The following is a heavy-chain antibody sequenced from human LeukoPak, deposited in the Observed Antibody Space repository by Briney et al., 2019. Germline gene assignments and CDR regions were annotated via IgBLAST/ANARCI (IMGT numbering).Heavy chain of an antibody. CDR2: INSDGSIT. CDR3: ASAFGEHLYYFGS. Sequence: GGSLRLSCAASGFTFSSHWMHGVREAPGKGRGWVSRINSDGSITSYVDSVKGRFTISRDNAKNTPYLQMNSLRDEETAVYYCASAFGEHLYYFGSWGQGTLVTVSS. J-gene: IGHJ4*02. D-gene: IGHD3-10*01. V-gene: IGHV3-74*01. CDR1: GFTFSSHW.